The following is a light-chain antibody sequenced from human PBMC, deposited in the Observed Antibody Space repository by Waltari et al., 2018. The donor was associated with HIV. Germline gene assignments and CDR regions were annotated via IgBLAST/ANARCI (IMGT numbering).Light chain of an antibody. Sequence: QSALTQPASVSGSPGQSITISCTRSSSDVGDFNFVSWYQHRPGKAPKVMIYDFSYRPSGVSNRFSGSKSANTASLTISGLQAEDEAVYYCCSYTSSDTWWVFGGGTKLTVL. CDR3: CSYTSSDTWWV. CDR2: DFS. CDR1: SSDVGDFNF. J-gene: IGLJ3*02. V-gene: IGLV2-14*03.